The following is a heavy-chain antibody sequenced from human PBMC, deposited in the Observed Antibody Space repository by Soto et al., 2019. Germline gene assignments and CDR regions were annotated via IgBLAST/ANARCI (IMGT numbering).Heavy chain of an antibody. CDR3: ARGGRDIVVVPAAIYYYYGMDV. CDR1: GGTFSSYA. V-gene: IGHV1-69*01. Sequence: QVQLVQSGSEVKKPGSSVKVSCKASGGTFSSYAISWVRQAPGQGLEWMGGIIPIFGTANYAQKFQGRVTITADESTSTAYKELSSLRSEDTAVSYCARGGRDIVVVPAAIYYYYGMDVWGQGTTVTVSS. CDR2: IIPIFGTA. J-gene: IGHJ6*02. D-gene: IGHD2-2*01.